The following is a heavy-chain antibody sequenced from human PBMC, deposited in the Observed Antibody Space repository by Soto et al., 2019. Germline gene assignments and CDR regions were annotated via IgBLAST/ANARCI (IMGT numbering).Heavy chain of an antibody. CDR1: GGSFIGYY. V-gene: IGHV4-34*01. Sequence: SETLSLTCAVYGGSFIGYYWSWIRQPPGKGLEWIGEINHSGSTNYNPSLKSRVTISVDTSKNQFSLKLSSVTAADTAVYYCARGRVGTTSYYYYYMDVWGKGTTVSVSS. J-gene: IGHJ6*03. CDR2: INHSGST. D-gene: IGHD1-7*01. CDR3: ARGRVGTTSYYYYYMDV.